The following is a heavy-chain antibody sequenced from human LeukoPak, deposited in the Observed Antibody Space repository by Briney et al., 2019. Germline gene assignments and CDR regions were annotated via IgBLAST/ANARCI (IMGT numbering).Heavy chain of an antibody. J-gene: IGHJ4*02. D-gene: IGHD3-22*01. CDR2: IYYSGST. CDR1: GGSISSSSYY. V-gene: IGHV4-39*07. Sequence: SETLSLTCTVSGGSISSSSYYWGWIRQPPGKGMEWIGSIYYSGSTYYNPSLKSRVTISVDTSKNQFSLKLSSVTAAGTAVYYCASIYDSSGYYTYDYWGQGTLVTVSS. CDR3: ASIYDSSGYYTYDY.